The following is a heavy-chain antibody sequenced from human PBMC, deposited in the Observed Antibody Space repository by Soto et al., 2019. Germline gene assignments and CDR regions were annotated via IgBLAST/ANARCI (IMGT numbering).Heavy chain of an antibody. Sequence: QVQLVQSGTEVKKPGASVKVSCKTSGYSFTKYGLHWVRQAPGQRLEWMGWINPGNGDTKYSPKFQGRVTITRDTSATTAYMELSSLRSEDSAVFYCARTDCSSTSCYNYYYYGMDVWGQGTTVTVSS. CDR3: ARTDCSSTSCYNYYYYGMDV. D-gene: IGHD2-2*01. CDR2: INPGNGDT. J-gene: IGHJ6*02. CDR1: GYSFTKYG. V-gene: IGHV1-3*01.